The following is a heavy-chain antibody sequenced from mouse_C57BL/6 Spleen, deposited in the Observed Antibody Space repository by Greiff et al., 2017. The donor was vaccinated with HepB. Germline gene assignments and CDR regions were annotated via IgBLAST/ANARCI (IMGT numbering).Heavy chain of an antibody. CDR1: GFTFSDYG. V-gene: IGHV5-17*01. J-gene: IGHJ2*01. Sequence: EVKLVESGGGLVKPGGSLKLSCAASGFTFSDYGMHWVRQAPEKGLEWVAYISSGSSTIYYADTVKGRFTISRDNAKNTLFLQMTSLRSEDTAMYYCARRDYYVTHYFDYWGQGTTLTVSS. D-gene: IGHD1-1*01. CDR2: ISSGSSTI. CDR3: ARRDYYVTHYFDY.